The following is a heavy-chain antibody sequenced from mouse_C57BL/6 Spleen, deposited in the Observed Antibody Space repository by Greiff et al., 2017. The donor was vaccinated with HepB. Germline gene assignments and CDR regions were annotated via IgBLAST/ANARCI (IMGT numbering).Heavy chain of an antibody. D-gene: IGHD2-4*01. CDR1: GYTFTSYG. V-gene: IGHV1-81*01. Sequence: QVHVKQSGAELARPGASVKLSCKASGYTFTSYGISWVKQRTGQGLEWIGEIYPRSGNTYYNEKFKGKATLTADKSSSTAYMELRSLTSEDSAVYICARIYYDYDGNFDYWGQGTTLTVSS. CDR3: ARIYYDYDGNFDY. J-gene: IGHJ2*01. CDR2: IYPRSGNT.